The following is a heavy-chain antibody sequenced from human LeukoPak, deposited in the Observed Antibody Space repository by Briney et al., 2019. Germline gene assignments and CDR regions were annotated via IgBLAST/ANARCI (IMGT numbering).Heavy chain of an antibody. CDR1: GDSVSSNSAA. J-gene: IGHJ4*02. Sequence: SQTLSLTCAISGDSVSSNSAAWNWIRQSPSRGLEWLGRTYYRSKWYNEYAVSVKSRIIINPETSKNQFSLQLNSVTPGDTAVYYCTRDQTSVGGSYDWGQGTLVTVSS. CDR3: TRDQTSVGGSYD. CDR2: TYYRSKWYN. V-gene: IGHV6-1*01. D-gene: IGHD3-16*01.